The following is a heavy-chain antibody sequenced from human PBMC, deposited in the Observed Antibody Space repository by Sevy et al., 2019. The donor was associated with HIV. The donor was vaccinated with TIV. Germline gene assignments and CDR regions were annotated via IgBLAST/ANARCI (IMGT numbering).Heavy chain of an antibody. CDR3: ARFFYDGNGYSRVFDY. D-gene: IGHD3-22*01. V-gene: IGHV4-59*01. CDR1: IGSINNYY. Sequence: SETLSLTCTVSIGSINNYYWSWIRQPPGKGLECIGYIYYSGSTNYNPSHKSRVTISVDTSKNRFSLNLSSVTAADMAVYYCARFFYDGNGYSRVFDYWGQGTLVTVSS. J-gene: IGHJ4*02. CDR2: IYYSGST.